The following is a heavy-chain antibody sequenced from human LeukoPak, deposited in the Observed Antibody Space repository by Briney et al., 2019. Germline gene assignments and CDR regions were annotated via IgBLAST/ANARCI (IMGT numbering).Heavy chain of an antibody. CDR1: GFTFSDYY. Sequence: GGSLRLSCAASGFTFSDYYMSWIRQAPGKGLEWVSSISGSGDRTYYTDSVKGRFTISRDNSRNTVYLQMNSLRVEDTAIYYCAKGLSSSTWADFDYWGQGALVTVSS. CDR3: AKGLSSSTWADFDY. D-gene: IGHD6-13*01. V-gene: IGHV3-23*01. J-gene: IGHJ4*02. CDR2: ISGSGDRT.